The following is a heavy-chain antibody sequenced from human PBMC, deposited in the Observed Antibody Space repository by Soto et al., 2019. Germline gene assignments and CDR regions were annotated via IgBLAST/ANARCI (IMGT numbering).Heavy chain of an antibody. V-gene: IGHV3-30*18. CDR3: AKDQHYYDSSGSDN. J-gene: IGHJ4*02. CDR2: ISSDGSNK. Sequence: QVQLVESGGGVVQPGRSLRLSCAASGFTFSSYGMHWVRQAPGKGLEWVAVISSDGSNKNYADSVKGRFTISRDNSKNTLYLQMNSLRAEDTAMYYCAKDQHYYDSSGSDNWGQGTLVTVSS. D-gene: IGHD3-22*01. CDR1: GFTFSSYG.